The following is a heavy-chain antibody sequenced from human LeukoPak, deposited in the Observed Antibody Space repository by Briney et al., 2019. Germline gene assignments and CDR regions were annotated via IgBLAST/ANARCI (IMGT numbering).Heavy chain of an antibody. CDR3: ARAMTVVNYYGSGSYYIVPDYYYMDV. J-gene: IGHJ6*03. D-gene: IGHD3-10*01. CDR2: IKQDGSEK. V-gene: IGHV3-7*01. CDR1: GFTFSSYW. Sequence: AGGSLRLSCAASGFTFSSYWMSWVRQAPGKGLEWVANIKQDGSEKYYVDSVKGRFTISRDNAKNSLYLQMNSLRAEDTAVYYCARAMTVVNYYGSGSYYIVPDYYYMDVWGKGTTVTISS.